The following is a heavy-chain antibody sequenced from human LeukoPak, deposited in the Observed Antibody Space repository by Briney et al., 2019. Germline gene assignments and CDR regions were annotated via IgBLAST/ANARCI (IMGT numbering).Heavy chain of an antibody. CDR3: ARHPPLYGDYVDY. CDR2: VNHSGST. J-gene: IGHJ4*02. CDR1: GGSFSGYY. V-gene: IGHV4-34*01. D-gene: IGHD4-17*01. Sequence: SETLSLTCAVYGGSFSGYYWSWIRQPPGKGLEWIGEVNHSGSTNYNPSLKSRVTISVDTSKNQFSLKLSSVTAADTAVYYCARHPPLYGDYVDYWGQGTLVTVSS.